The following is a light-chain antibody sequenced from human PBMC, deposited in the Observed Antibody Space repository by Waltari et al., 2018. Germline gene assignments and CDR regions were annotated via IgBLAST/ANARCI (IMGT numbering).Light chain of an antibody. J-gene: IGKJ3*01. V-gene: IGKV4-1*01. CDR1: QTMFFNSKDY. CDR3: QQYFSAGDT. Sequence: DIVLTQSPDSLAVSLGDTATINCKSSQTMFFNSKDYLAWYQKKPGLPPRLLVYWASTRQSGSPERFTGSGAGTDFTLTITNVQADDVAVYYCQQYFSAGDTFGPGT. CDR2: WAS.